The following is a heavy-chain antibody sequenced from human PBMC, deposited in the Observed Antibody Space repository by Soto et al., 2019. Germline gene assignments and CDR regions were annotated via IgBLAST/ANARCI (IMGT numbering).Heavy chain of an antibody. CDR3: ARGEDDFWSGYYTLDY. CDR2: INHSGST. CDR1: GGSFSGYY. V-gene: IGHV4-34*01. J-gene: IGHJ4*02. Sequence: SETLSLTCAVYGGSFSGYYWSWIRQPPGKGLEWIGEINHSGSTNYNPSLKSRVTISVDTSKNQFSLKLSSVTAADTAVYYCARGEDDFWSGYYTLDYWGQGTLVTVSS. D-gene: IGHD3-3*01.